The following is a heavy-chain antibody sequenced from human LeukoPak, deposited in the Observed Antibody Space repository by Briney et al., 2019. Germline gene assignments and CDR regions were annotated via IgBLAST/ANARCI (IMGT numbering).Heavy chain of an antibody. D-gene: IGHD1-26*01. CDR3: TTDDSLHGRFDF. J-gene: IGHJ4*02. Sequence: SETLSLTCTVSGGSISSGTNYWSWIRQPPGKGLEWIGYIYRSGSTYYNPSLKSRVTISEDRSKNQFSLRLSSVTAADTAVYYCTTDDSLHGRFDFWGQGALVTVSS. V-gene: IGHV4-30-2*01. CDR2: IYRSGST. CDR1: GGSISSGTNY.